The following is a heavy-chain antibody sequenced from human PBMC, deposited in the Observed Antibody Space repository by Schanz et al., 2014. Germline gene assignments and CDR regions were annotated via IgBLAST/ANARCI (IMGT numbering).Heavy chain of an antibody. Sequence: QVQLQESGPGLAKPSETLSLTCTVSGYSISSGYYWGWIRQPPGKGLEWIGSIYHSGSTYYNPSLKGRVPIPVDPSKTQSPLRLSSVPAADTAVYYCARERGSSWPTYHFDYWGQGTLITVSS. CDR2: IYHSGST. CDR3: ARERGSSWPTYHFDY. D-gene: IGHD6-13*01. V-gene: IGHV4-38-2*02. CDR1: GYSISSGYY. J-gene: IGHJ4*02.